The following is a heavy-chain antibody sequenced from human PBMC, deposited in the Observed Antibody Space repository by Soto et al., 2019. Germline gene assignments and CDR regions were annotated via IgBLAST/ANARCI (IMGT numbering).Heavy chain of an antibody. V-gene: IGHV4-34*01. J-gene: IGHJ3*02. CDR2: INHSGST. CDR1: GGSFSGYY. CDR3: ARLLTYYYDSSGRDAFDI. Sequence: PSETLSLTCAFYGGSFSGYYWSWIRQPPGNGLEWIGEINHSGSTNYNPSLKSRVTISVDTSKNQFSLKLSSVTAADTAVYYCARLLTYYYDSSGRDAFDIWGQGTMVTVSS. D-gene: IGHD3-22*01.